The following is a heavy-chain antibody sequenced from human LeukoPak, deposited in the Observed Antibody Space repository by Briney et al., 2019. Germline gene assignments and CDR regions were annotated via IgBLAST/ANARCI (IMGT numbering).Heavy chain of an antibody. Sequence: GGSLRLSCAAPGFAFRSSDMNGVRKSPGKGLEGVSSIASSSSYIYYADSMKGRFTISRDNAKNSLYLQMNSLRAEDTAVYYCARDVPLDYWGQGTLVTVSS. V-gene: IGHV3-21*01. CDR3: ARDVPLDY. D-gene: IGHD3-10*02. J-gene: IGHJ4*02. CDR1: GFAFRSSD. CDR2: IASSSSYI.